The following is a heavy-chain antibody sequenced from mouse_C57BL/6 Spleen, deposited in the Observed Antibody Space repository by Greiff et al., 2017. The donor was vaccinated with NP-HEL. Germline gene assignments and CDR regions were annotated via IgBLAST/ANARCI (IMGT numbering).Heavy chain of an antibody. J-gene: IGHJ4*01. V-gene: IGHV1-42*01. D-gene: IGHD1-1*01. Sequence: EVQLQESGPELVKPGASVKISCKASGYSFTGYYMNWVKQSPEKSLEWIGEINPSTGGTTYNQKFKAKATLTVDKSSSTAYMQLKSLTSEDSAVYYCARHITTVVAGAMDYWGQGTSVTVSS. CDR3: ARHITTVVAGAMDY. CDR1: GYSFTGYY. CDR2: INPSTGGT.